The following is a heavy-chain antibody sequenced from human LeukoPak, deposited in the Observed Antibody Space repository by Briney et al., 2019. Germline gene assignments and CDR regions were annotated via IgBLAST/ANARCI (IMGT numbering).Heavy chain of an antibody. Sequence: SETLSLTCAVYGGSFSGYYWSWIRQPPGKGLEWIGEINHSGSTNYNPSLKSRVTISVDTSKNQFSLKLSSVTAADTAVYYCARRGYSYGSYYYYYMDVWGKGTTVTVSS. V-gene: IGHV4-34*01. CDR3: ARRGYSYGSYYYYYMDV. CDR1: GGSFSGYY. D-gene: IGHD5-18*01. J-gene: IGHJ6*03. CDR2: INHSGST.